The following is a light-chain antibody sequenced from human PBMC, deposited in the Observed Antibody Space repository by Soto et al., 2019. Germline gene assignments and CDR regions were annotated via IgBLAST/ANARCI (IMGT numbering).Light chain of an antibody. CDR1: QSISSY. CDR2: AAS. J-gene: IGKJ4*01. Sequence: DIQMTQSPSSLSASVGDRVTITCRASQSISSYLNWYQQKPGKAPKLLIYAASSLQSGVPSRFSGSGSGTDFTLTISCLQSEDFATYYCQQYYSYPLTFGGVTKADMK. V-gene: IGKV1-39*01. CDR3: QQYYSYPLT.